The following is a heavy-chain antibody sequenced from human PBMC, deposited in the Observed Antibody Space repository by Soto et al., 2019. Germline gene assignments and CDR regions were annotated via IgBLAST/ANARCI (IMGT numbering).Heavy chain of an antibody. CDR3: ARDPTAVAGTGVNCFDP. V-gene: IGHV3-33*01. D-gene: IGHD6-19*01. J-gene: IGHJ5*02. CDR1: GFTFSSYG. Sequence: QVQLVESRGGVVQPGRSLRLSCAASGFTFSSYGMHWVRQAPGKGLEWVAVIWYDGSNKYYADSVKGRFTISRDNSKNTLYLQMNSLRAEDTAVYYCARDPTAVAGTGVNCFDPWGQGTLVTVSS. CDR2: IWYDGSNK.